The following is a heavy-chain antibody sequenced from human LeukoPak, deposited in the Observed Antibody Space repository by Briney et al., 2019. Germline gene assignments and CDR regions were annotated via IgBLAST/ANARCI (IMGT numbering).Heavy chain of an antibody. CDR3: ASPREKDYYFDY. V-gene: IGHV1-46*01. CDR2: INPSGGST. CDR1: GYTFTSYY. J-gene: IGHJ4*02. Sequence: ASVKVSCKASGYTFTSYYMHWVRQAPGQGLEWMGIINPSGGSTSYAQKFQGRVTMTRDTSTSTVYMELSSLRSEDTAVYYCASPREKDYYFDYWGQGTLVTVSS. D-gene: IGHD1-26*01.